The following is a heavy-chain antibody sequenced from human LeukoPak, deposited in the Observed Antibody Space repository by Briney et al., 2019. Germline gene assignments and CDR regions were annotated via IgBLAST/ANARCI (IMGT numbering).Heavy chain of an antibody. CDR3: ALEYCSGGSCYRSLDY. CDR2: IWYDGSNK. CDR1: GFTFSSYG. Sequence: GGSLRLSCAASGFTFSSYGMHWVRQAPGKGLEWVAVIWYDGSNKYYADSVKGRFTISRDNSKNTLYLQMNSLRAKDTAVYYCALEYCSGGSCYRSLDYWGQGTLVTVSS. D-gene: IGHD2-15*01. J-gene: IGHJ4*02. V-gene: IGHV3-33*01.